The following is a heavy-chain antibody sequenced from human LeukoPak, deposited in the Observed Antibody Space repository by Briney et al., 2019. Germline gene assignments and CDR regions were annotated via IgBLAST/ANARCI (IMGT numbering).Heavy chain of an antibody. CDR2: ISDSDGSK. V-gene: IGHV3-23*01. D-gene: IGHD3-10*01. J-gene: IGHJ4*02. CDR1: GLTFSNYA. CDR3: AKRGIMIRVVIIIGFHKEAYYLVC. Sequence: GTLRLYCSASGLTFSNYAMGWVRQAPGKGLEWVSGISDSDGSKYYADSVKGRFIISRDNSKNTLYLQMNSPRAADTAVYYCAKRGIMIRVVIIIGFHKEAYYLVCWGQGTLVSVSS.